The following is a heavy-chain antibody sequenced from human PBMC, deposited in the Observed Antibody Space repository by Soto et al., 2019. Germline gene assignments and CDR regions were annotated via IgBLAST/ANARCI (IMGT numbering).Heavy chain of an antibody. D-gene: IGHD3-22*01. CDR3: ARAPRLQYSSGYFEIGTYYFDY. Sequence: SVKVSCKASGGTFSSYAISWVRQAPGQGLEWMGGIIPIFGTANYAQKFQGRVTITADESTSTAYMELSSLRSEDTAVYYCARAPRLQYSSGYFEIGTYYFDYWGQGTLVTFSS. J-gene: IGHJ4*02. CDR2: IIPIFGTA. V-gene: IGHV1-69*13. CDR1: GGTFSSYA.